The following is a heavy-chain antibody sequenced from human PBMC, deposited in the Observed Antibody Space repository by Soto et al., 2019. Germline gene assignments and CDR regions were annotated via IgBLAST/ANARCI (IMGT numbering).Heavy chain of an antibody. J-gene: IGHJ5*02. CDR2: ISSSSTYI. CDR3: AKTSYTYDKTWFDP. Sequence: EVQLVEAGGGLVKPGGSLRLSCAASGFTFSSYSMNWVRQAPGKGLEWVSSISSSSTYIYYADSVKGRFTISRDNAKNSLYLQMNSLRAEDTAVYYSAKTSYTYDKTWFDPWGQGTLVTVSS. D-gene: IGHD5-18*01. V-gene: IGHV3-21*01. CDR1: GFTFSSYS.